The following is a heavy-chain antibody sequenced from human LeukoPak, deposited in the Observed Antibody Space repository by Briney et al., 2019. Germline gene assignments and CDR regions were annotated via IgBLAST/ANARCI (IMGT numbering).Heavy chain of an antibody. CDR1: GFTFRSYG. V-gene: IGHV3-33*01. CDR3: ASDGIALAGGTGYFDY. CDR2: IWYDGSNK. Sequence: GGSLRLSCAASGFTFRSYGMHWVRQAPGKGLEWVAVIWYDGSNKYYADSVKGRFTISRDNSENTLYLQMNSLRAEDTALYYCASDGIALAGGTGYFDYWGQGTLVTVSS. J-gene: IGHJ4*02. D-gene: IGHD6-13*01.